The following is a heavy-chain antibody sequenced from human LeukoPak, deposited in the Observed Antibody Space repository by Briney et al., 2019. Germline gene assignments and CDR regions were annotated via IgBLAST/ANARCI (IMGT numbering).Heavy chain of an antibody. CDR3: ARRGITISGVLVYHYSGLDV. J-gene: IGHJ6*02. V-gene: IGHV3-7*02. D-gene: IGHD3-3*01. Sequence: GGSLRLSCAGSGFTFSSHWMNWVRQAPGKGLEWVASIKDDGSEKHFLDSVNGRFAISRDNAKNSLYLQMSSLRAEDTAVYYCARRGITISGVLVYHYSGLDVWGQGATVTVSS. CDR1: GFTFSSHW. CDR2: IKDDGSEK.